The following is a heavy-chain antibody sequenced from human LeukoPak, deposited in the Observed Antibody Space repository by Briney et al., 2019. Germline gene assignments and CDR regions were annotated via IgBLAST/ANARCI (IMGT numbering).Heavy chain of an antibody. CDR2: IRYDGSNK. V-gene: IGHV3-30*02. CDR3: AKMDGRIVGAEDY. D-gene: IGHD1-26*01. J-gene: IGHJ4*02. CDR1: GFTFSSYG. Sequence: GGSLRLSCAASGFTFSSYGMHWVRQAPGKGLEWVAFIRYDGSNKYYGDSVKGRFTISRDNSKNTLYLQMSSLRAEDTAVYYCAKMDGRIVGAEDYWGQGTLVTVSS.